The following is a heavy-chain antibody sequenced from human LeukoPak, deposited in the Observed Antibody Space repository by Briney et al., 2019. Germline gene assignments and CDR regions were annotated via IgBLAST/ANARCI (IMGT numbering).Heavy chain of an antibody. Sequence: PGGSLRLSCAASGLTFSTYAMRWIRQAPGKGLEWVSAISGSGGSTYYADSVKGRFTISRDNSKNTLYLQMNSLRAEDTAVYYCAKRPYYGMDVWGQGTTVTVSS. J-gene: IGHJ6*02. CDR1: GLTFSTYA. V-gene: IGHV3-23*01. CDR3: AKRPYYGMDV. CDR2: ISGSGGST.